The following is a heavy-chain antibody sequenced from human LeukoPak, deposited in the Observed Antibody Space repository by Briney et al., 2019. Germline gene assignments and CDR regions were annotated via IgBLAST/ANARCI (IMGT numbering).Heavy chain of an antibody. V-gene: IGHV3-15*01. D-gene: IGHD3-10*01. CDR3: TRVLLWFGELLTQYFDY. Sequence: GGSLRLSCAASGFTFSNAWMSWVRQAPGKGLEWVGRIKSKTDGGTTDYAAPVKGRFTISRDDSKNTLYLQMNSLKTEDTAVYYCTRVLLWFGELLTQYFDYWGQGTLVTVSS. CDR2: IKSKTDGGTT. J-gene: IGHJ4*02. CDR1: GFTFSNAW.